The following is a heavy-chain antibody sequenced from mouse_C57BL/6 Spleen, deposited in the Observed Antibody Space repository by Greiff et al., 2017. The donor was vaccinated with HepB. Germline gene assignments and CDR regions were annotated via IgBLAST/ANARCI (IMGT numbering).Heavy chain of an antibody. CDR2: INPNNGGT. D-gene: IGHD2-1*01. CDR3: AREGGYGNYEFAY. Sequence: EVQLQQSGPELVKPGASVKISCKASGYTFTDYYMNWVKQSHGKSLEWIGDINPNNGGTSYNQKFKGKAKLTVDKSSSTAYMELRSLTSEDSAVYYCAREGGYGNYEFAYWGQGTLVTVSA. V-gene: IGHV1-26*01. J-gene: IGHJ3*01. CDR1: GYTFTDYY.